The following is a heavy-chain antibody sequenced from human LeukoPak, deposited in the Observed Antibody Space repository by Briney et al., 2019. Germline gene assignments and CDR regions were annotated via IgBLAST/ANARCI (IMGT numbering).Heavy chain of an antibody. D-gene: IGHD3-22*01. Sequence: GGSLRLSCAASGFTFSSYSMNWVRQAPGKGLEWGSYISSSSSTIYYADSVKGRFTISRDNAKNSLYLQMNSLRAEDTAVYYCARGVDYYDSSGPDIWGQGTMVTVSS. CDR3: ARGVDYYDSSGPDI. V-gene: IGHV3-48*01. CDR1: GFTFSSYS. CDR2: ISSSSSTI. J-gene: IGHJ3*02.